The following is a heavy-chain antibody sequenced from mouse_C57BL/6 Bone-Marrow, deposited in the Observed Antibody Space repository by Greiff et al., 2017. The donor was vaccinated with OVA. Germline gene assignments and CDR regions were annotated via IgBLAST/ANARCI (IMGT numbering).Heavy chain of an antibody. CDR2: ISSGGSYT. J-gene: IGHJ4*01. CDR3: ARLHSMDY. Sequence: EVQVVESGGDLVKPGGSLKLSCAASGFTFSSYGMSWVRQTPDKRLEWVATISSGGSYTYYPDSVKGRFTISRDNAKNTLYLQMSSLKSEDTAMYYCARLHSMDYWGQGTSVTVSS. V-gene: IGHV5-6*01. CDR1: GFTFSSYG.